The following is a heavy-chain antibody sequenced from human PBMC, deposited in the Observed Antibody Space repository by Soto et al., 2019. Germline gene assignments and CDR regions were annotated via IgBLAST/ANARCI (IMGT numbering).Heavy chain of an antibody. CDR1: GYSFTSYW. CDR3: ARLQAAAGDNDLTFDY. D-gene: IGHD6-13*01. J-gene: IGHJ4*02. CDR2: IDPSDFYT. Sequence: EVQLVQSGAEVKKPGESLRISCKGSGYSFTSYWISWVRQMPGKGLEWLGRIDPSDFYTNYSPSFQGHVTISADKSISTAYLQWSSLKASATAMYYCARLQAAAGDNDLTFDYWGQGTLVTVSS. V-gene: IGHV5-10-1*01.